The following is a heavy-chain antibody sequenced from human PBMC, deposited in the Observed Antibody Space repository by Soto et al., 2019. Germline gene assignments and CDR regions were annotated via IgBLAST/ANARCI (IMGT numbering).Heavy chain of an antibody. Sequence: QITLKESGPTLVKPTQTLTLTCTFSGFSLSTSGVGVGWIRQPPGKALEWLALIYWYDDKRYSPSLKSRLTITKDPSKTPVVLTMTNMDPVDTATYYCAHTPVSRLLEWFDYWGQGTLVTVSS. CDR3: AHTPVSRLLEWFDY. D-gene: IGHD3-3*01. CDR1: GFSLSTSGVG. CDR2: IYWYDDK. J-gene: IGHJ5*01. V-gene: IGHV2-5*01.